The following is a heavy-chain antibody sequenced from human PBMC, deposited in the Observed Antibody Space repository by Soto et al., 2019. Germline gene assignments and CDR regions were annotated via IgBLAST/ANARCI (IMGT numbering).Heavy chain of an antibody. CDR2: MYNTGST. CDR1: GGSISGYY. V-gene: IGHV4-59*01. Sequence: PSETLSLTCTVSGGSISGYYWSWIRQPPGKGLEWIGYMYNTGSTVYNPSFKSRVTISVDTSKNQFSLKLNSVTAADTAVYYCATGRVLYGSEYWGQGTLVTVSS. CDR3: ATGRVLYGSEY. J-gene: IGHJ4*02. D-gene: IGHD3-10*01.